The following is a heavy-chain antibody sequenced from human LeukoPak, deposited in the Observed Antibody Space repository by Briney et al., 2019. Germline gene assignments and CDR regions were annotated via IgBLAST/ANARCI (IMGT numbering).Heavy chain of an antibody. CDR2: INHSGST. CDR1: GGSFSGYY. Sequence: SETLSLTCAVYGGSFSGYYWSWIRQPPGKGLEWNGEINHSGSTNYNPSLKSRVTISVDTSKNQSSLKLSSVTAADTAVYYCARVQYSYGLRGWFDPWGQGTLVTVSS. J-gene: IGHJ5*02. V-gene: IGHV4-34*01. CDR3: ARVQYSYGLRGWFDP. D-gene: IGHD5-18*01.